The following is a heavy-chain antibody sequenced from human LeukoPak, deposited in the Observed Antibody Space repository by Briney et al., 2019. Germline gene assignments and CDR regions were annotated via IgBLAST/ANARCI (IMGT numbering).Heavy chain of an antibody. CDR2: IIPIFGTA. J-gene: IGHJ3*02. D-gene: IGHD6-19*01. Sequence: ASVKVSCKASGGTFSSYAISWVRQAPGQGPEWMGGIIPIFGTANYAQKFQGRVTITADESTSTAYMELSSLRSEDTAVYYCARDHGQWPLRADAFDIWGQGTMVTVSS. CDR1: GGTFSSYA. CDR3: ARDHGQWPLRADAFDI. V-gene: IGHV1-69*13.